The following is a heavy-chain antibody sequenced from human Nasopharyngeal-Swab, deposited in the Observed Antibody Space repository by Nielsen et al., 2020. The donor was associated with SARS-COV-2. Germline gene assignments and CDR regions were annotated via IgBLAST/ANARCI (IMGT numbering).Heavy chain of an antibody. D-gene: IGHD3-3*01. V-gene: IGHV4-34*01. Sequence: SETLSLTCAVYGGSFSGYYWRWIRQPPGKGLEWIGEINHSGSTNYNPSLRSRVTISVDTSKNQFSLKLSSVTAADTAVYYCARSGLYYDFWSGYYPFDYWGQGTLVTVSS. CDR1: GGSFSGYY. J-gene: IGHJ4*02. CDR2: INHSGST. CDR3: ARSGLYYDFWSGYYPFDY.